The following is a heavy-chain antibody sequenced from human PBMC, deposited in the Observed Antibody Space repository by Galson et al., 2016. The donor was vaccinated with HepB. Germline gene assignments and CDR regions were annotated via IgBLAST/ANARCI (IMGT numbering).Heavy chain of an antibody. Sequence: CAISGDSVSSNSAGWNWIRQSPSRGLEWLGRTFYRSNWQNHFAESVKGRIAINPDTSKKQFSLQLNSVTSVVTAVYFCARSYLRGRGFGWWGKGALVTVSS. D-gene: IGHD3-3*01. CDR3: ARSYLRGRGFGW. V-gene: IGHV6-1*01. CDR1: GDSVSSNSAG. CDR2: TFYRSNWQN. J-gene: IGHJ1*01.